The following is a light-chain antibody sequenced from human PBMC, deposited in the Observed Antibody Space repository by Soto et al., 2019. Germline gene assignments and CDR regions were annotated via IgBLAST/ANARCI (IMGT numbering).Light chain of an antibody. CDR3: QQYNNWPPV. J-gene: IGKJ1*01. V-gene: IGKV3-15*01. CDR1: QSVSSN. CDR2: GAS. Sequence: EIMMTQSPATLSVSPGERATLSCRASQSVSSNLAWYQQKPGQAPRLLMYGASTRATGFPARFSGSGSGTEFTLTISSLQSEDFAVYYCQQYNNWPPVFGQGTQVDIK.